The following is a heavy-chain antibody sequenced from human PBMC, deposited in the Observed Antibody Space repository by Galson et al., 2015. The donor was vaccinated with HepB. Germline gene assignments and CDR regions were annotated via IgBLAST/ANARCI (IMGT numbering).Heavy chain of an antibody. J-gene: IGHJ4*02. Sequence: SVKVSCKASGYTFTGYYMHWVRQAPGQGLEWMGWINPNSGGTNYAQKFQGRVTMTRDTSISTAYMELSRLRSDDTAVYYCATLSRRYCSSTSCYSSVWSGWGQGTLVTVSS. CDR2: INPNSGGT. D-gene: IGHD2-2*01. CDR1: GYTFTGYY. V-gene: IGHV1-2*02. CDR3: ATLSRRYCSSTSCYSSVWSG.